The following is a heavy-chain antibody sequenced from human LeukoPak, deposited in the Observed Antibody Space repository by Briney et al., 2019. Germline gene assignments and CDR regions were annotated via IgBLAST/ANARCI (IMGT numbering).Heavy chain of an antibody. J-gene: IGHJ4*02. D-gene: IGHD3-22*01. CDR2: INPNSGNT. CDR1: GYIFTGFY. V-gene: IGHV1-8*02. Sequence: GASVKVSCKASGYIFTGFYVHWVRQAPGQGLEWMGRINPNSGNTGYAQKFQGRVTMTRNTSISTAYMELSSLRSEDTAVYYCAGGYYDSSGYYYSYWGQGTLVTVSS. CDR3: AGGYYDSSGYYYSY.